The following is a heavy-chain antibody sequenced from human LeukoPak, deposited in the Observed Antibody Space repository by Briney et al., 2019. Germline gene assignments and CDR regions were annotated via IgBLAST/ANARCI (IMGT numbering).Heavy chain of an antibody. CDR3: ARAIVVTAAPDY. V-gene: IGHV3-33*01. D-gene: IGHD2-21*02. CDR1: GFTFSSYG. Sequence: PGGSLRLSCAASGFTFSSYGMHWVRQAPGKGLEWVAVIWYDGSNKYYADSVKGRFTISRDNSKNTLYLQMNSLRAEDTAVYYCARAIVVTAAPDYWGQGTLVTVSS. CDR2: IWYDGSNK. J-gene: IGHJ4*02.